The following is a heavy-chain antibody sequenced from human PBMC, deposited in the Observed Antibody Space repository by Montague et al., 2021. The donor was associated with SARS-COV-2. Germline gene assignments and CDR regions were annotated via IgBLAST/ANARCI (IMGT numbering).Heavy chain of an antibody. CDR3: ARRSLGYCSGGSCYSAFDP. CDR2: IYYSGST. Sequence: SETLSLTCTVSGGSISSYYWSRIRQPPGKGLEWIGYIYYSGSTNXNPSLKSRVTISVDTSRNQFSLKLSSVTAADTAVYYCARRSLGYCSGGSCYSAFDPWGQGTLVTVSS. D-gene: IGHD2-15*01. V-gene: IGHV4-59*01. J-gene: IGHJ5*02. CDR1: GGSISSYY.